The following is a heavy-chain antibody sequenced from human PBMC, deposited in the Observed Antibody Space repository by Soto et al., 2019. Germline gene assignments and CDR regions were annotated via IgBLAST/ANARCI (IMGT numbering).Heavy chain of an antibody. Sequence: QVQLVESGGGVVQAGRSLRLSCAASGFMFDSYGMHWVRQTPGKGLEWVAVIGYDGSSEFYADSVKGRFIVSRDNSKNTVYLKMNSLRGEDTAVYCRAKDGIFSDGSCIPAFECWGQGTLVAVSS. V-gene: IGHV3-33*06. D-gene: IGHD2-15*01. J-gene: IGHJ4*02. CDR1: GFMFDSYG. CDR2: IGYDGSSE. CDR3: AKDGIFSDGSCIPAFEC.